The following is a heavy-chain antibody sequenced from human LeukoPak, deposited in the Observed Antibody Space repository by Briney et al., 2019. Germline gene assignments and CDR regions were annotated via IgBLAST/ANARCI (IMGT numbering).Heavy chain of an antibody. CDR2: IYYSGST. CDR3: ARHSSYYGMDV. CDR1: GGSISSYY. J-gene: IGHJ6*02. Sequence: SETLSLTCTVSGGSISSYYWSWIRQPPGKGLEWIGYIYYSGSTNYNPSLKSRVTISVDTSKNQFSLKLSSVTAADAAVYYCARHSSYYGMDVWGQGTTVTVSS. V-gene: IGHV4-59*08.